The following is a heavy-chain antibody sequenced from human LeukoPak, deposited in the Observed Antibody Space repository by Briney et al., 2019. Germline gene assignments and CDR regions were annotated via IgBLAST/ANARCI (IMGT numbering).Heavy chain of an antibody. Sequence: SETLSLTCTVSGGSISSSSYYWGWIRQPPGKGLEWIGSIYYSGSTYYNPSLKSRVTISVDTSKNQFSLKLSSVTAADAAVYYCASLNDYYDSSLTFDYWGQGTLVTVSS. V-gene: IGHV4-39*01. CDR3: ASLNDYYDSSLTFDY. CDR2: IYYSGST. D-gene: IGHD3-22*01. J-gene: IGHJ4*02. CDR1: GGSISSSSYY.